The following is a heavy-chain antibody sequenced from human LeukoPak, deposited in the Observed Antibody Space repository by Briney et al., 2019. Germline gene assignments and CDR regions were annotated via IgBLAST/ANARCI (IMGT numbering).Heavy chain of an antibody. CDR3: ARAPGYCSSTSCYSLDY. V-gene: IGHV3-13*05. CDR2: IGTAGDP. CDR1: GFTFSSYD. Sequence: GGSLRLSCAASGFTFSSYDMHWVRQATGKGLEWVSAIGTAGDPYYPGSVKGRFIISRENAKNSLYLQMNGLRAGDTAVYYCARAPGYCSSTSCYSLDYWGQGTLVTVSS. J-gene: IGHJ4*02. D-gene: IGHD2-2*01.